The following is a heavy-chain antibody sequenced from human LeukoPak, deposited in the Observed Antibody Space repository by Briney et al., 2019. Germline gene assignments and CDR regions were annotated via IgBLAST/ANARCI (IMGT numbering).Heavy chain of an antibody. J-gene: IGHJ5*02. CDR2: INPNSGGT. V-gene: IGHV1-2*02. CDR1: GYTFTGYY. CDR3: ARDYEMRRSYNWSDP. D-gene: IGHD3-16*01. Sequence: VASVKVSCKASGYTFTGYYMHWVRQAPGQGLEWMGWINPNSGGTNYAQKFQGRVTMTRDTSISTAYMELSRLRSDDTAVYYCARDYEMRRSYNWSDPWGQGTLVTVSS.